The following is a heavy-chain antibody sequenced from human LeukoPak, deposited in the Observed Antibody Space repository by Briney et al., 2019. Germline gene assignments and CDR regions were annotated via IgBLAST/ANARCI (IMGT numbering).Heavy chain of an antibody. CDR3: AKFFAPSGGASGWIWTIDN. D-gene: IGHD6-25*01. Sequence: GGSLRLSCAASRFTFSSYAMTWVRQPPGKGLEWVAAISGSGGTTYYADFAKGRFSIPRDNSENTLYLQMYSLRAEDTAVYYCAKFFAPSGGASGWIWTIDNWGQGTLVIVSS. CDR1: RFTFSSYA. V-gene: IGHV3-23*01. CDR2: ISGSGGTT. J-gene: IGHJ4*02.